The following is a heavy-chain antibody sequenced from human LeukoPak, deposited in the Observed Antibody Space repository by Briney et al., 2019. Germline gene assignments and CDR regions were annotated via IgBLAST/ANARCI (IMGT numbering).Heavy chain of an antibody. CDR2: ISNSGSFT. V-gene: IGHV3-23*01. Sequence: GGSLRLSCAASGFTFSNYAMSWVRQAPGKGLEWVSAISNSGSFTYFADSVKGRFTISRDNSKNTLFLQMNSLRADDTAVYYCARMVRGVINPCDHWGQGTVVTVSS. CDR3: ARMVRGVINPCDH. CDR1: GFTFSNYA. J-gene: IGHJ4*02. D-gene: IGHD3-10*01.